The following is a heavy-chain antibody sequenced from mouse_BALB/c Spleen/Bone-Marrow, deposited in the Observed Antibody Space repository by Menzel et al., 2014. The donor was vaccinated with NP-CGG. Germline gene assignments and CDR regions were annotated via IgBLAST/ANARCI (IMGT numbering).Heavy chain of an antibody. CDR2: IHPGSGGA. V-gene: IGHV1-15*01. CDR1: GFTFTDYE. J-gene: IGHJ2*01. CDR3: TREKVGDFDY. Sequence: VHLVESGAELVRPGASVKLSCKALGFTFTDYEMHWVKRTPVHGLEWIGTIHPGSGGAAYNQKFKGKATLTADKSSSTAYMELSSLTSEDSAVYYCTREKVGDFDYWGQGTTLTVSS.